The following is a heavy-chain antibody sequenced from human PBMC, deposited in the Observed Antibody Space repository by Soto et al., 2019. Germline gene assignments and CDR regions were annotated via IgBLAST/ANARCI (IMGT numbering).Heavy chain of an antibody. Sequence: QVQLVESGGGVVQPGRSLRLSCAASGFTFSSYGMHWVRQAPGKGLEWVAVISFDGSNKYYADSVKGRFTISRDNSKNTFYLQMNSLRAEDTAVYYCAKDPPGSVDYWGQGTLVIVSS. J-gene: IGHJ4*02. V-gene: IGHV3-30*18. CDR1: GFTFSSYG. CDR3: AKDPPGSVDY. CDR2: ISFDGSNK. D-gene: IGHD1-26*01.